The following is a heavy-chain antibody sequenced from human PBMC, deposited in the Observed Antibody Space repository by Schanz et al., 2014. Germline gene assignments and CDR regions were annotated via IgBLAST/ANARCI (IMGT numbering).Heavy chain of an antibody. CDR1: GYTFTTYY. CDR3: ATNSPFRMVRGSNAFDA. J-gene: IGHJ3*01. D-gene: IGHD3-10*01. V-gene: IGHV1-46*03. CDR2: INPSGGST. Sequence: QVQLVQSGAEVKKPGASVKVSCEASGYTFTTYYIHWVRQAPGQGLEWMGIINPSGGSTSYAQKFQGRVTMTRDTSTSTVYMELSSLRSGDTAVYYCATNSPFRMVRGSNAFDAWGQGTMVTVSS.